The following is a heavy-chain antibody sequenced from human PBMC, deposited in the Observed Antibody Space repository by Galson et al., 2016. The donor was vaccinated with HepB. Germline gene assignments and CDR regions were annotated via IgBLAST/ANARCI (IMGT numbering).Heavy chain of an antibody. CDR3: PRLLSGNYPFDS. D-gene: IGHD1-26*01. J-gene: IGHJ4*02. V-gene: IGHV5-51*01. CDR1: GYNFLSYW. Sequence: QSGAEVKKPGESLKISCKGSGYNFLSYWIGWVRQMPGKGLEWMGIIYPGDSDTRYSPSFQGQVTISTDKSLSTAYLRGSSLKASDTAMYYCPRLLSGNYPFDSWGQGTLVTVSS. CDR2: IYPGDSDT.